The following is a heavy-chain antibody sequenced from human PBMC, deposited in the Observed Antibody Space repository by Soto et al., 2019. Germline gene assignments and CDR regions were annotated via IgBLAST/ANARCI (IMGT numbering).Heavy chain of an antibody. J-gene: IGHJ4*02. V-gene: IGHV4-59*01. Sequence: SETLSLTCTVSGGSISSYYWIWIRQPPGKGLECIGYIYYSGSTNYNPSLKSRVTISVDTSKNQFSLKLSSVTAADTALYYCARVRSSGGLVTYFAYWARGPLVTVSS. D-gene: IGHD6-25*01. CDR2: IYYSGST. CDR1: GGSISSYY. CDR3: ARVRSSGGLVTYFAY.